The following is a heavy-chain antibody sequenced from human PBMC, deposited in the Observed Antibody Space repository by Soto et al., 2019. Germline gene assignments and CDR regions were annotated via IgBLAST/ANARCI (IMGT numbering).Heavy chain of an antibody. CDR3: AHRRPYSNSPEYFFDY. V-gene: IGHV2-5*02. D-gene: IGHD6-6*01. J-gene: IGHJ4*02. Sequence: QITLKESGPTLVKPTQTLTLTCTFSGFSLSTSGVDVGWIRQPPGKALEWLALIYWDDDKRYSPSLKNRLAITKGTSKHQVVLTMTNMDPLDTATYYCAHRRPYSNSPEYFFDYWGQGTLVTVSS. CDR1: GFSLSTSGVD. CDR2: IYWDDDK.